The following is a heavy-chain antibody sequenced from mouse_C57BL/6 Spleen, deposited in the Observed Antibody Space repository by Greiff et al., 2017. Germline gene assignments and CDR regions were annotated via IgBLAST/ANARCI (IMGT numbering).Heavy chain of an antibody. J-gene: IGHJ3*01. V-gene: IGHV5-17*01. CDR3: ARGYDYDWFAY. D-gene: IGHD2-4*01. Sequence: EVQLVESGGGLVKPGGSLKLSCAASGFTFSDYGMHWVRQAPEKGLEWVAYISSGSSTIYYADTVKGRFTISRDKAKNTLFMQMTSLRSEDTAMYYCARGYDYDWFAYWGQGTLVTVSA. CDR1: GFTFSDYG. CDR2: ISSGSSTI.